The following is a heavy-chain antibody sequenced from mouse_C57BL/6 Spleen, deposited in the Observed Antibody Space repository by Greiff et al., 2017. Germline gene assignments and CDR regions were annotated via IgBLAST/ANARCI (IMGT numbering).Heavy chain of an antibody. V-gene: IGHV1-15*01. CDR3: TRSRYSNYYFDY. D-gene: IGHD2-5*01. CDR2: IDPETGGT. CDR1: GYTFTDYE. J-gene: IGHJ2*01. Sequence: VQLQQSGAELVRPGASVTLSCKASGYTFTDYEMHWVKQTPVHGLEWIGAIDPETGGTAYNQKFKGKAILTADKSSSTAYMEPRMLTSEDSAVYYCTRSRYSNYYFDYWGQGTTLTVSS.